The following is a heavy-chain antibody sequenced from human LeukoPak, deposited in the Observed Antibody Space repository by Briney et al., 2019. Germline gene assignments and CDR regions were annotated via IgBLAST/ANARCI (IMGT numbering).Heavy chain of an antibody. CDR2: IYYSGST. V-gene: IGHV4-30-4*01. J-gene: IGHJ3*02. Sequence: SETLSLTCTVSGGSISSGDYYWSWIRQPPGKGLEWIGYIYYSGSTYYNPSLKSRVTISVDTSKNQFSLKLSSVTAADTAVYYCASTPAAYSSGWYQAWYAFDIWGQGTMVTVSS. D-gene: IGHD6-19*01. CDR1: GGSISSGDYY. CDR3: ASTPAAYSSGWYQAWYAFDI.